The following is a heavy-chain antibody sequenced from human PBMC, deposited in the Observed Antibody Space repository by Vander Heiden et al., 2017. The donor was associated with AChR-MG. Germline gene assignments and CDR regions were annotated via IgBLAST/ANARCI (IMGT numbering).Heavy chain of an antibody. D-gene: IGHD2-2*01. J-gene: IGHJ5*02. Sequence: QVQLVQSGAEVKKPGSSVRVSCKASGGTFSSYTISWVRQAPGQGLEWLGRIIPILGIANYAQKFQGRVTITADKSTSTAYMELSSLRSEDTAVYYCARNPHCSSTSCYNWFDPWGQGTLVTVSS. V-gene: IGHV1-69*02. CDR3: ARNPHCSSTSCYNWFDP. CDR2: IIPILGIA. CDR1: GGTFSSYT.